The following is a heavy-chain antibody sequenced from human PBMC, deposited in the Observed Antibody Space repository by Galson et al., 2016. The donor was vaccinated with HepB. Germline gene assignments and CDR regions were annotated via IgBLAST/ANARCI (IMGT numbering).Heavy chain of an antibody. Sequence: SLRLSCATSGFNFSSYWMSWVRQAPGKGLEWVANIKEDGSEMFRVESVRGRFILSRDNTKNSLHLRMDSLRVDDTAVYYCARASTPIRTRFDPWGQGTLVTVSS. V-gene: IGHV3-7*01. D-gene: IGHD2-2*01. J-gene: IGHJ5*02. CDR1: GFNFSSYW. CDR2: IKEDGSEM. CDR3: ARASTPIRTRFDP.